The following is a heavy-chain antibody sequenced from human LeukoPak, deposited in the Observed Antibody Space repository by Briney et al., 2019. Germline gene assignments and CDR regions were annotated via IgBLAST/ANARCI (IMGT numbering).Heavy chain of an antibody. CDR1: GASISSSY. Sequence: SETLSLTCTVSGASISSSYWSWIRQPPGKGLEWIGYIYYTGDSNYVPSLKSRVAISLDASKNQISLEVRSVTAADTAVYYCARHLFASPFDYRGLGTLVTVSS. CDR2: IYYTGDS. CDR3: ARHLFASPFDY. V-gene: IGHV4-59*08. D-gene: IGHD2-21*01. J-gene: IGHJ4*02.